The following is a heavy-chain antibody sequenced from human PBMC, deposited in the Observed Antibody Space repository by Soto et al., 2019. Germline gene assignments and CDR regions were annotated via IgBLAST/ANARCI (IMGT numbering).Heavy chain of an antibody. V-gene: IGHV4-31*03. CDR3: ARSSRHDYGDYGSNSNWFDP. D-gene: IGHD4-17*01. Sequence: SETLSLTCTVSGGSISSGGYYWSWIRQHPGKGLEWIGYIHYSGSTYYNPSLKSRVTISVDTSKNQFSLKLSSVTAADTAVYYCARSSRHDYGDYGSNSNWFDPWGQGTLVTVSS. CDR1: GGSISSGGYY. J-gene: IGHJ5*02. CDR2: IHYSGST.